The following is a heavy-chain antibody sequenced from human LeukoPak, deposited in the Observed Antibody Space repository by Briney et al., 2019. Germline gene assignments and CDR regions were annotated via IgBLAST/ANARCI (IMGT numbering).Heavy chain of an antibody. V-gene: IGHV3-48*03. CDR2: ISSSGSAI. CDR1: GFTFGSYE. Sequence: GGSLRLSCAASGFTFGSYEMNWVRQAPGKGLEWVSYISSSGSAIYYADSVKGRFTISRDNAKNSLYLQMNSLRAEDTAVYYCARDLASPRYYFDYWGQGTLVTVSS. D-gene: IGHD3-16*01. CDR3: ARDLASPRYYFDY. J-gene: IGHJ4*02.